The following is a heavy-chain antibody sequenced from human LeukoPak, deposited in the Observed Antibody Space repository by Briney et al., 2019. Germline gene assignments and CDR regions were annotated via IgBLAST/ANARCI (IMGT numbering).Heavy chain of an antibody. D-gene: IGHD3-22*01. CDR1: GYTFSNYG. Sequence: PGGSLRLSCAASGYTFSNYGVHWVRQAPGKGLEWVAVISYDGSTGSYAASVKGRFTISRDNSKSTLSLQMNSLRAEDTAVYYCAKGHYDTSGYYLDYWGQGALVTVSS. J-gene: IGHJ4*02. CDR2: ISYDGSTG. V-gene: IGHV3-30*18. CDR3: AKGHYDTSGYYLDY.